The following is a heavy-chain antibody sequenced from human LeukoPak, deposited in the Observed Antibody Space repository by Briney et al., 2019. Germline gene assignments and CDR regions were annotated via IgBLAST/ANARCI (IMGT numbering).Heavy chain of an antibody. J-gene: IGHJ4*02. V-gene: IGHV4-59*01. CDR1: GGSISSYY. CDR3: ARVIMGSGLYYFDY. D-gene: IGHD2-15*01. CDR2: IYYSGST. Sequence: SETLSLTCTVSGGSISSYYWSWIRQPPGKGLEWIGYIYYSGSTNCNPSLKSRVTISVDTSKNQFSLKLSSVTAADTAVYYCARVIMGSGLYYFDYWGQGTLVTVSS.